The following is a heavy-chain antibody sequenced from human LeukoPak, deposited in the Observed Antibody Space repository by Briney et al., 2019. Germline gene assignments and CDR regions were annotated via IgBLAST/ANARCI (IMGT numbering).Heavy chain of an antibody. CDR2: IYWDDDK. J-gene: IGHJ4*02. Sequence: SGPTLVNPTQTLTLTCTFSGFSLSTSGVGVGWIRQPPGKALEWLALIYWDDDKRYSPSLKSRLTITKDTSKNQVVLTMTNMDPVDTATYYCAHTTHWGYYYDSSGYYRYWGQGTLVTVSS. V-gene: IGHV2-5*02. CDR3: AHTTHWGYYYDSSGYYRY. CDR1: GFSLSTSGVG. D-gene: IGHD3-22*01.